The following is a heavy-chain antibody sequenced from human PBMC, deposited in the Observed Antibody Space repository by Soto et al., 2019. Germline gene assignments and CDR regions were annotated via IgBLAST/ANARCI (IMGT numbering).Heavy chain of an antibody. CDR2: VYYSGST. CDR1: GVSITTSSYF. D-gene: IGHD2-21*02. V-gene: IGHV4-39*01. J-gene: IGHJ1*01. Sequence: PSETLSLTCTVSGVSITTSSYFWGWIRQPPGKGLEWIGSVYYSGSTYYNPSLKSRVTISVDTSKNQFSLKLTSVTAADTAVYYCANTVRGDYYFFQHWGQGSLVTVSS. CDR3: ANTVRGDYYFFQH.